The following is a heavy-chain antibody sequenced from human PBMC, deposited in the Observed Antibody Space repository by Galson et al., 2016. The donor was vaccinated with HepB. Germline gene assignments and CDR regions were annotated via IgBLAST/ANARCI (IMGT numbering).Heavy chain of an antibody. Sequence: SVKVSCKASGYTFTSHGITWVRQAPGQGLEWVGWISAYNGNTNYAQKLQGRVTMTTDTSTSTAYMELRSLRSDDTAIYYCARDRPYDFRSGYGHYYYGMDVWGQGTAVTVSS. CDR1: GYTFTSHG. CDR2: ISAYNGNT. V-gene: IGHV1-18*01. D-gene: IGHD3-3*01. CDR3: ARDRPYDFRSGYGHYYYGMDV. J-gene: IGHJ6*02.